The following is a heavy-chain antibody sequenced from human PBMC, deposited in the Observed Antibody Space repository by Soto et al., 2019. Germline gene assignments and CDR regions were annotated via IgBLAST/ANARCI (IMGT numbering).Heavy chain of an antibody. CDR3: ARQIHDSDTGPNFQYHFDS. CDR2: IDPSDSQT. Sequence: GESLKISCKGSGYSFAGYWITWVRQKPGKGLEWMGRIDPSDSQTYYSPSFRGHVTISVTKSITTVFLQWSSLRASDTAMYYCARQIHDSDTGPNFQYHFDSWGQGTPVTVSS. CDR1: GYSFAGYW. V-gene: IGHV5-10-1*01. J-gene: IGHJ4*02. D-gene: IGHD5-18*01.